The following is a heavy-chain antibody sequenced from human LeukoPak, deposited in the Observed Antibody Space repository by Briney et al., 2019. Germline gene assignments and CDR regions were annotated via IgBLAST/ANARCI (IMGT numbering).Heavy chain of an antibody. CDR2: ISAYNGNT. V-gene: IGHV1-18*01. CDR3: ARDRVGGDLTGVSLY. Sequence: GAAVKVSCKASDYPFDNFGLTWVRQAPGQGLEWMGWISAYNGNTHYAQKFRGRLTLTTETSTSTAYLELRSLKSDDTAVYYCARDRVGGDLTGVSLYWGQGTLVTVSS. J-gene: IGHJ4*01. D-gene: IGHD4-17*01. CDR1: DYPFDNFG.